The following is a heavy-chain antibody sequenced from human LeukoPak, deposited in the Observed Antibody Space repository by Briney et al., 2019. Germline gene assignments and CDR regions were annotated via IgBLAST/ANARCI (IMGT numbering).Heavy chain of an antibody. Sequence: ASVKVSCKASGYTFTGYYMHWVRQAPGQGLEWMGWINPSGGSTSYAQKFQGRVTMTRDMSTSTVYMELSSLRSEDTAVYYCARDGAYYGSGSYYITNWFDPWGQGTLVTVSS. J-gene: IGHJ5*02. V-gene: IGHV1-46*01. CDR3: ARDGAYYGSGSYYITNWFDP. D-gene: IGHD3-10*01. CDR2: INPSGGST. CDR1: GYTFTGYY.